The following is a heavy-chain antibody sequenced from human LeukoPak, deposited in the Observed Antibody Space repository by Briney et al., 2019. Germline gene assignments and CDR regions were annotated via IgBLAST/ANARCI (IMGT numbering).Heavy chain of an antibody. Sequence: GGSLRLSCAASGFTFSSYAMTWVRQAPGKGLELVSAITSSGDSTHYADSVRGRFTISRDKSKNTLYLQMNSLRAEDTAIYYCAKIGDWNYAVDYLDFWGQGTLVTVSS. J-gene: IGHJ4*02. CDR1: GFTFSSYA. CDR3: AKIGDWNYAVDYLDF. CDR2: ITSSGDST. V-gene: IGHV3-23*01. D-gene: IGHD1-7*01.